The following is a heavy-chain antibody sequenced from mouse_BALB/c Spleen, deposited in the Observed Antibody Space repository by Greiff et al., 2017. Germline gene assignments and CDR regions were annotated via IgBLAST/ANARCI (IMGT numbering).Heavy chain of an antibody. D-gene: IGHD2-10*01. Sequence: DVMLVESGGGLVQPGGSRKLSCAASGFTFSSFGMHWVRQAPEKGLEWVAYISSGSSTIYYADTVKGRFTISRDNPKNTLFLQMTSLRSEDTAMYYCARSPAYYGNFYAMDYWGQGTSVTVSS. V-gene: IGHV5-17*02. CDR1: GFTFSSFG. J-gene: IGHJ4*01. CDR2: ISSGSSTI. CDR3: ARSPAYYGNFYAMDY.